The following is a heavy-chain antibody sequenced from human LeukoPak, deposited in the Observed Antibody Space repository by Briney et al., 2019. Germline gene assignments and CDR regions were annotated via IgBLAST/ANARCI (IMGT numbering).Heavy chain of an antibody. CDR3: AKASIVVVTAPMYFDY. CDR1: GFTFDDYA. D-gene: IGHD2-21*02. J-gene: IGHJ4*02. Sequence: GRSLRLSCAAFGFTFDDYAMHWVRQAPGKGLEWVSGISWNSGSIGYADSVKGRFTISRDNAKNSLYLQMNSLRAEDTALYYCAKASIVVVTAPMYFDYWGQGTLVTVSS. V-gene: IGHV3-9*01. CDR2: ISWNSGSI.